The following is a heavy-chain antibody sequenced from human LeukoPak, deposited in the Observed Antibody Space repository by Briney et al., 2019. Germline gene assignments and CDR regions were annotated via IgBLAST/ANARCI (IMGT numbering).Heavy chain of an antibody. CDR2: ISYDGSNK. CDR1: GFIFSDHA. V-gene: IGHV3-30-3*01. CDR3: ARQQWLLLIWMGSFDC. D-gene: IGHD6-19*01. J-gene: IGHJ4*02. Sequence: PGGALRLSCAASGFIFSDHAMHWVRQAPGKGREGVGGISYDGSNKYYADSVKGRFTISRDNSKNTLYLQMNSLRTEDTAVYYCARQQWLLLIWMGSFDCWGQGALVTVSS.